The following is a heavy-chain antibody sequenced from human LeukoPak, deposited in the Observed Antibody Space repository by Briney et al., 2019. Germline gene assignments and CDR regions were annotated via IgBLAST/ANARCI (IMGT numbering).Heavy chain of an antibody. CDR2: IVVGSGHT. CDR1: GYTFTSYA. Sequence: SVKVSCKASGYTFTSYAMHWVRQARGQRLEWIGWIVVGSGHTNYAQKFQERVTITRDMSTSTAYMELSSLRSEDTAVYYCARDPYYGSGSYRYGMDVWGKGTTVTISS. CDR3: ARDPYYGSGSYRYGMDV. D-gene: IGHD3-10*01. J-gene: IGHJ6*04. V-gene: IGHV1-58*02.